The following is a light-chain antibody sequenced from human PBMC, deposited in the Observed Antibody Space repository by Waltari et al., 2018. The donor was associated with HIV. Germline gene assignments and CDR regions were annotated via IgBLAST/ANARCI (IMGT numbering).Light chain of an antibody. V-gene: IGLV2-8*01. Sequence: QSALTQPPSASGSPGQSVTISCTGTSSDVGGYNYVSWYQQHPGKAPKLMIYEVTKRPEGVPDRFAGSKSGNTAHLTVSGLQAEDEADYYCSSYAGSSNLRVFGGGTKLTVL. J-gene: IGLJ2*01. CDR3: SSYAGSSNLRV. CDR1: SSDVGGYNY. CDR2: EVT.